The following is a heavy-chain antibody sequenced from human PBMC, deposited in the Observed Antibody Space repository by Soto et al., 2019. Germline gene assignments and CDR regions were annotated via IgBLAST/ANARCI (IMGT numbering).Heavy chain of an antibody. D-gene: IGHD6-19*01. J-gene: IGHJ4*02. V-gene: IGHV3-33*01. CDR1: GFTFSSYG. CDR2: IWYDGSKT. CDR3: ARDYSSVEY. Sequence: QVRLVESGGGVVQPGRSLRLSCATSGFTFSSYGMHWVGQAPGKGLEWVAVIWYDGSKTYYADSVKGRFTISRDNSKNTLYLQMNSLTAEDTAVYYCARDYSSVEYWGQGNLVTVSS.